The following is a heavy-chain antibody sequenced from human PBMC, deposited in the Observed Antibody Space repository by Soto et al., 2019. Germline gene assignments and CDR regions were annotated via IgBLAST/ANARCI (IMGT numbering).Heavy chain of an antibody. V-gene: IGHV4-38-2*02. D-gene: IGHD3-16*01. CDR3: ARDSSSFD. J-gene: IGHJ4*02. Sequence: SETLSLTCAVSGYSISSGYYWGWIRQPPGKGLEWIGSIYHSGSTYYNPSLKSRVTISVDTSKNQFSLKLSSVTAADTAVYYCARDSSSFDWGQGTLVTVSS. CDR1: GYSISSGYY. CDR2: IYHSGST.